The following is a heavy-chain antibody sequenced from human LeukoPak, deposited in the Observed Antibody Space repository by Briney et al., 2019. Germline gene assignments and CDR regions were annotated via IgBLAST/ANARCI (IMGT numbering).Heavy chain of an antibody. Sequence: GGSLRLSCAASGFSFSDYSLNWVRQAPGKGLEWVSSISKGSGYIYYTDSVKGRFTISRDNAKNSLFLQMNSLRAEDTAVYYCAREVTPYYWGQGTLVTVSS. CDR1: GFSFSDYS. V-gene: IGHV3-21*01. CDR3: AREVTPYY. J-gene: IGHJ4*02. CDR2: ISKGSGYI. D-gene: IGHD4-23*01.